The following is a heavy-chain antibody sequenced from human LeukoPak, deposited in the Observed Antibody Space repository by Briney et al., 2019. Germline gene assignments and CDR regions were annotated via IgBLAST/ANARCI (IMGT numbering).Heavy chain of an antibody. CDR2: ISAYNGNT. CDR1: GYTFTSYG. D-gene: IGHD2-21*02. CDR3: ARGGHIVVVTGYYFDY. J-gene: IGHJ4*02. V-gene: IGHV1-18*01. Sequence: ASVKVSCKASGYTFTSYGISWVRQAPGQGLEWMGWISAYNGNTNYAQKLQGRVTMTTDTSTSTAYMELSSLRSEDTAVYYCARGGHIVVVTGYYFDYWGQGTLVTVSS.